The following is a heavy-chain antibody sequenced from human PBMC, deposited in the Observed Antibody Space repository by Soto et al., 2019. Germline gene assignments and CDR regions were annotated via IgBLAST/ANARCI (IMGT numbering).Heavy chain of an antibody. CDR2: MNPNSGNT. V-gene: IGHV1-8*01. D-gene: IGHD2-15*01. CDR1: GYTFTSYD. J-gene: IGHJ5*02. Sequence: ASVKVSCKASGYTFTSYDINWVRQATGQGLGWLGWMNPNSGNTGYAQKFQGRVTMTRNTSISTAYMELSSLRSEDTAVYYCARAGLVVAAMRFDPWGQGTLVTVSS. CDR3: ARAGLVVAAMRFDP.